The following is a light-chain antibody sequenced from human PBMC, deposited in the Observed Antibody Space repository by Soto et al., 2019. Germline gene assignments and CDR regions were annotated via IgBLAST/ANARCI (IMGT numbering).Light chain of an antibody. CDR3: QTWGTGAGV. CDR2: LNSDGSH. J-gene: IGLJ3*02. V-gene: IGLV4-69*01. Sequence: QSVLTQSPSASASLGASVKLTCTRSSGHSSYAIAWYQQQPEKGPRYSMNLNSDGSHSKGDGIPDRFSGSSSGAEHYLTISRLQSEDEADYYCQTWGTGAGVFGGGTKVTVL. CDR1: SGHSSYA.